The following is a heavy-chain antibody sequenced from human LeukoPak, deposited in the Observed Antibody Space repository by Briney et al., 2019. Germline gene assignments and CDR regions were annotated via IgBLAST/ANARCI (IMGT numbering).Heavy chain of an antibody. J-gene: IGHJ4*02. Sequence: PGGSLRLSCAASGLTPSRCGMSWVRQAPGKGLEWVSAISGSGGSTYYADSVKGRFTISRDNSKNTLYLQMNSLRAEDTAVYYCAKDLGRYSSGWYPSYWGQGTLVTVSS. D-gene: IGHD6-19*01. CDR2: ISGSGGST. V-gene: IGHV3-23*01. CDR1: GLTPSRCG. CDR3: AKDLGRYSSGWYPSY.